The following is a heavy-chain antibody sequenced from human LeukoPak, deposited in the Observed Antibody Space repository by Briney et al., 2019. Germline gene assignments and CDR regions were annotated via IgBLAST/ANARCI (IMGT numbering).Heavy chain of an antibody. CDR2: INHSGNT. J-gene: IGHJ6*03. V-gene: IGHV4-34*01. Sequence: SETLSLTCAVYGGSFSGYYWSWIRQPPGKGLEWIGEINHSGNTIYNPSLKSRVTISVDTSKNQFSLKLSSVTAADTAVYYCARGLGDSDYYYYMDVWGKGTTVTVSS. D-gene: IGHD3-16*01. CDR1: GGSFSGYY. CDR3: ARGLGDSDYYYYMDV.